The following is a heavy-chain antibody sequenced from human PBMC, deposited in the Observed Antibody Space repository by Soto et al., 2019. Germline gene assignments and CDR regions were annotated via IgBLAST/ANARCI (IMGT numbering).Heavy chain of an antibody. CDR3: ARVRATIFGVVPIDYYYMDV. CDR1: GGSISSYY. Sequence: SETLSLTCAVYGGSISSYYWSWIRQPPGKGLEWIGYIYYSGSTNYNPSLKSRVTISVDTSKNQFSLKLSSVTAADTAVYYCARVRATIFGVVPIDYYYMDVWGKGTTVTVSS. V-gene: IGHV4-59*01. CDR2: IYYSGST. D-gene: IGHD3-3*01. J-gene: IGHJ6*03.